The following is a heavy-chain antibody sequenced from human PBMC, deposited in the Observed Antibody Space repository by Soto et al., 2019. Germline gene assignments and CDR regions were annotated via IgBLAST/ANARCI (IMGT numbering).Heavy chain of an antibody. D-gene: IGHD6-19*01. CDR1: GYTFTSYY. V-gene: IGHV1-46*01. CDR3: ARDPGIAVANNWFDP. Sequence: ASVKVSCKASGYTFTSYYMPWVRQAPGQGLEWVGIINPSGGSTSYAQKFQGRVTMTRDTSTSTVYMELSSLRSEDAAVYYCARDPGIAVANNWFDPWGQGTLVTVSS. J-gene: IGHJ5*02. CDR2: INPSGGST.